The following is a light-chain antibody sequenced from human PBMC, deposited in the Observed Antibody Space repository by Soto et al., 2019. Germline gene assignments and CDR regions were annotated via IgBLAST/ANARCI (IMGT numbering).Light chain of an antibody. Sequence: PGDRATLSCRASQRVNSNYLAWYQRKPGQAPRLLIYGASNRATDIPYRFSASGSGTYFTLTITRLEAEDFAVYYCQQYDSTPPTFGQGTKVEVK. J-gene: IGKJ1*01. CDR2: GAS. CDR3: QQYDSTPPT. V-gene: IGKV3-20*01. CDR1: QRVNSNY.